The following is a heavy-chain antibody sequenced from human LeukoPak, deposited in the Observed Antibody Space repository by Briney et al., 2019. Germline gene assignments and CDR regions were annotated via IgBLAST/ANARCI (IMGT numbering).Heavy chain of an antibody. CDR3: VKPPEMATMQGDGFDI. CDR1: GFTFSRHG. CDR2: ISNDGSRK. V-gene: IGHV3-30*18. J-gene: IGHJ3*02. Sequence: GGSLRLSCAPSGFTFSRHGMHWVRQAPGKGLEWVAIISNDGSRKYYAHSVEGRFTISRDNSKNTLYLRMNSLRVEDTAVYYCVKPPEMATMQGDGFDIWGQGTMVSVSS. D-gene: IGHD5-24*01.